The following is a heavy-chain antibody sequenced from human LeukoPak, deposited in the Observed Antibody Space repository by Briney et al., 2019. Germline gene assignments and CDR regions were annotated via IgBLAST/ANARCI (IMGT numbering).Heavy chain of an antibody. J-gene: IGHJ4*02. CDR2: IKEDGSEK. CDR1: GFSFSSFW. D-gene: IGHD2-8*01. Sequence: PGGSLRLSCAASGFSFSSFWMSWVRQAPGKGLEWVANIKEDGSEKYYVDSVKGRVTISRDNANKSLYLQMNSLRAEDTAVYYCARHGLDYWGQGTPVTVSS. CDR3: ARHGLDY. V-gene: IGHV3-7*01.